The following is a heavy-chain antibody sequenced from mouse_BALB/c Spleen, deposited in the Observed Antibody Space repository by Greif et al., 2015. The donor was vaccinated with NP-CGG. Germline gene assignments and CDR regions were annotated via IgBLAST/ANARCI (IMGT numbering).Heavy chain of an antibody. D-gene: IGHD4-1*01. CDR2: INPGSSTI. CDR3: ARRTGYYAMDY. V-gene: IGHV4-2*02. CDR1: GFDFSRYW. J-gene: IGHJ4*01. Sequence: VQLKESGGGLVQPGGSLNLSCAASGFDFSRYWMSWARQAPGKGQEWIGEINPGSSTINYTPSLKDKFIISRDNAKNTLYLQMSKVRSEDTALCYCARRTGYYAMDYWGQGTSVTVSS.